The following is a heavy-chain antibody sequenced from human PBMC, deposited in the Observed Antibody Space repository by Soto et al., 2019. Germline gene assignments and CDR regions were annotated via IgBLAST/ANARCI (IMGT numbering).Heavy chain of an antibody. D-gene: IGHD6-13*01. J-gene: IGHJ1*01. CDR1: LFTFYYYA. CDR3: VKDESINWYSGHFRH. Sequence: GVTLRLSCAASLFTFYYYAMRWFRQVPGKGLEWVSGINWNSGSIGYGDSVKGRFAISRDNAKNSLHLQMNSLSAEDTAFYYCVKDESINWYSGHFRHWRQGTLVTV. V-gene: IGHV3-9*01. CDR2: INWNSGSI.